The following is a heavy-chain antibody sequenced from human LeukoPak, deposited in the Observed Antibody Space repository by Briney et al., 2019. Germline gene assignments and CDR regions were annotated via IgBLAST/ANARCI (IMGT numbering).Heavy chain of an antibody. J-gene: IGHJ3*02. CDR1: GGSISSYY. D-gene: IGHD3-22*01. CDR3: ARVAYYYDSSGYLGAFDI. Sequence: SETLSLTCTVSGGSISSYYWSWIRQPLGKGLEWIGYIYYSGSTNYNPSLKSRVTISVDTSKNQFSLKLSSVTAADTAVYYCARVAYYYDSSGYLGAFDIWGQGTMVTVSS. CDR2: IYYSGST. V-gene: IGHV4-59*01.